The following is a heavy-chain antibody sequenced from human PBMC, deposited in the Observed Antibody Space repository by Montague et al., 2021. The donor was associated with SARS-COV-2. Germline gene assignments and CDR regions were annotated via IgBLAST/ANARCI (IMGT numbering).Heavy chain of an antibody. CDR2: IKGDGSEK. Sequence: SLRLSCAASGLTFSVYWMSWVRQAPGKGLEWVANIKGDGSEKYYVDSVKGRFTISRDNAKNSLYLQMNSLRAEDTAVYYCAGGGGGYDYWGQGTLVTVSS. CDR3: AGGGGGYDY. V-gene: IGHV3-7*04. CDR1: GLTFSVYW. J-gene: IGHJ4*02. D-gene: IGHD5-12*01.